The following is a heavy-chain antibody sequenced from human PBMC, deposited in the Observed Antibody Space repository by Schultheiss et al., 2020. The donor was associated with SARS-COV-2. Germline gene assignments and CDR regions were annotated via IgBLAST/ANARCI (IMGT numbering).Heavy chain of an antibody. CDR3: ARGRGVDTAKFDY. CDR1: GGSISSGGYY. CDR2: SYYSGST. J-gene: IGHJ4*02. V-gene: IGHV4-31*03. D-gene: IGHD5-18*01. Sequence: SQTLSLTCTVSGGSISSGGYYWSWIRQHPGKGLEWIGYSYYSGSTYYNPSLKSRVTISVDTSKNQFSLKLSSVTAADTAVYYCARGRGVDTAKFDYWGQGTLVTVSS.